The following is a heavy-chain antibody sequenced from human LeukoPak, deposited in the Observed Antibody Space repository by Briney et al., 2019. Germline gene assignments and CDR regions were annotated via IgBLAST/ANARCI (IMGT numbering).Heavy chain of an antibody. CDR2: ITTNGGST. CDR3: ARVRRDILTGYYDY. J-gene: IGHJ4*02. CDR1: GFTFSSYA. Sequence: HPGRSLRLSCAASGFTFSSYAMHWVRPAPGKGLEYVSAITTNGGSTYYASSVKGRFTISRDNSKNTLYLQMSSLRAEDMAVYYCARVRRDILTGYYDYWGQGTLVTVSS. V-gene: IGHV3-64*01. D-gene: IGHD3-9*01.